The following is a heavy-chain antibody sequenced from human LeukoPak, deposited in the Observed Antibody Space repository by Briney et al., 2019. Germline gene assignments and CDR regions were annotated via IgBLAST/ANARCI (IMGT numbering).Heavy chain of an antibody. D-gene: IGHD2-2*01. Sequence: ASVKVSCKASGGTFSSYAISWVRQAPGQGLEWVGRIIPILGIANYAQKFQGRVTITADKSTSTAYMELSSLRSEDTAVYYCATSTYYYYGMDVWGQGTTVTVSS. J-gene: IGHJ6*02. CDR3: ATSTYYYYGMDV. V-gene: IGHV1-69*04. CDR2: IIPILGIA. CDR1: GGTFSSYA.